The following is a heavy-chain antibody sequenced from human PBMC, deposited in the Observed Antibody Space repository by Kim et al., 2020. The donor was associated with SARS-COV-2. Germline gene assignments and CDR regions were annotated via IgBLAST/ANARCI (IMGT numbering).Heavy chain of an antibody. CDR1: GYTFTSYY. CDR3: ARWGRGNSGDDN. CDR2: MNPCGEST. J-gene: IGHJ4*02. V-gene: IGHV1-46*01. D-gene: IGHD5-12*01. Sequence: ASVKVSCKASGYTFTSYYIHWVRQAPGQGLEWLGIMNPCGESTSYAQKFQGRVTVTRDTSTSTGHMELRSLSSEDTGVYFCARWGRGNSGDDNWGQGTLV.